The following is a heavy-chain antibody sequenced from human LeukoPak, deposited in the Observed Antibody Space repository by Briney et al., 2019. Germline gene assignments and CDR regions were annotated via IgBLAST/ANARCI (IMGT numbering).Heavy chain of an antibody. CDR3: TTGGRGYSYGFDY. Sequence: GGSLRLSCAASGFTFSNAWMSWVRQAPGEGLEWVGCIKSKTDGGTTDYAAPVKGRFTISRDDSKNTLYLQMNSLKTEDTAVYYCTTGGRGYSYGFDYWGQGTQVTVSS. V-gene: IGHV3-15*01. D-gene: IGHD5-18*01. J-gene: IGHJ4*02. CDR1: GFTFSNAW. CDR2: IKSKTDGGTT.